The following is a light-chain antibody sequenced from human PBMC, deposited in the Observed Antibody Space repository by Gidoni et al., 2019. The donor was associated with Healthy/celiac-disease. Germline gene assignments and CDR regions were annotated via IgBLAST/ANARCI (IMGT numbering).Light chain of an antibody. J-gene: IGKJ1*01. CDR1: PGISNY. Sequence: DTQMTPSPSSLSASVGDRVTITCRSPPGISNYFAWYQQKPGKVPKLLIYASSTLRSGAPSRFSGSGSGTDFTLTISSMQPEDVATYYCQKYNSTPPCTFGQGTKVEIK. CDR3: QKYNSTPPCT. CDR2: ASS. V-gene: IGKV1-27*01.